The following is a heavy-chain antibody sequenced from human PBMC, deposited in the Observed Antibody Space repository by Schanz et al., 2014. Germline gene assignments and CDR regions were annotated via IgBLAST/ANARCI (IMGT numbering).Heavy chain of an antibody. CDR2: IIPSLGLA. V-gene: IGHV1-69*04. J-gene: IGHJ4*02. D-gene: IGHD5-12*01. Sequence: VQLEQSGAEVKKPGSSVKVSCKASGGTFSSFGINWVRQAPGQGLEWMGRIIPSLGLAKYEQKFQDKVTITADTSTTTAYMELSGLRSEDTAVYYCARDFSAYVGNYFDYWGQGTLXTVSS. CDR3: ARDFSAYVGNYFDY. CDR1: GGTFSSFG.